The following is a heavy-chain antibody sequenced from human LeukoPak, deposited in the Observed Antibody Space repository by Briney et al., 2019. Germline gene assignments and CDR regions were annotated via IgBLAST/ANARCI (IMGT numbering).Heavy chain of an antibody. Sequence: PGRSLRLSCAASGFTFSSYGMHWVRQAPGKGLEWVSFIRLDGTKQYYSDSVKGRFTISRDNSRNTLSLQMSSLRAEDTAVYYCAKGTLNPTEVGYFDLWGRGALVIVSS. J-gene: IGHJ2*01. CDR3: AKGTLNPTEVGYFDL. CDR1: GFTFSSYG. V-gene: IGHV3-30*02. CDR2: IRLDGTKQ. D-gene: IGHD2-15*01.